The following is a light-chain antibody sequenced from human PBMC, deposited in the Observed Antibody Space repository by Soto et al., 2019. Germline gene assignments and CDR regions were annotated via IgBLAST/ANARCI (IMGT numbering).Light chain of an antibody. CDR2: WAS. Sequence: DIELTQSPLSLSVAPGEPASISCKASQPVLRSSNNKNHLAWYQQKPAQSPKMLISWASTRESGVPDRFSGSGSGTEFTLTISSLQAEDAAVYYCQQYYDVPVTFGQGTRLEI. J-gene: IGKJ5*01. V-gene: IGKV4-1*01. CDR1: QPVLRSSNNKNH. CDR3: QQYYDVPVT.